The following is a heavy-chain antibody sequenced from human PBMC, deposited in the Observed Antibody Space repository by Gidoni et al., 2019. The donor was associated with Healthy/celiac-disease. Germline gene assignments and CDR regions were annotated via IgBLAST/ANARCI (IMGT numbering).Heavy chain of an antibody. CDR3: ARDGHSSGWYDWFDP. Sequence: QVQLVESGGGVVQPGRSLRLSCAASGFTFSSYGMHGVRQAPGKGLEWVAVIWYDGSNKYYADSVKGRFTISRDNSKNTLYLQMNSLRAEDTAVYYCARDGHSSGWYDWFDPWGQGTLVTVSS. CDR1: GFTFSSYG. CDR2: IWYDGSNK. V-gene: IGHV3-33*01. J-gene: IGHJ5*02. D-gene: IGHD6-19*01.